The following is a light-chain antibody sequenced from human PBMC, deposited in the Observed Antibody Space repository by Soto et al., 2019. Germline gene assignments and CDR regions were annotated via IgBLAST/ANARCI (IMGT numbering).Light chain of an antibody. CDR1: SSDVGGYNY. Sequence: QSVLPQPASVSGSPGQSITISCTGTSSDVGGYNYVSWYQQHPGKAPKLMIYDVSNRPSGVSNRFSGSKSGNTASLTISGLHAEDEADYYSSSYTSSSTGVFGGGTKLTVL. CDR3: SSYTSSSTGV. V-gene: IGLV2-14*01. CDR2: DVS. J-gene: IGLJ2*01.